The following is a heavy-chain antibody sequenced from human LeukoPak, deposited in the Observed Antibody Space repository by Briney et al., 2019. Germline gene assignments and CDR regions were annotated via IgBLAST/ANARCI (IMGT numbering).Heavy chain of an antibody. CDR3: ARVDSAWALHF. D-gene: IGHD6-19*01. V-gene: IGHV3-64*04. CDR2: ISPNGGST. CDR1: GFTFSAYA. J-gene: IGHJ4*02. Sequence: GGSLRLSCSASGFTFSAYAMHWVRQAPGKGLEYVSAISPNGGSTYFADSVKGRFTISRDNSKNTLYLEMNSLRAEDTAVYYCARVDSAWALHFWGQGTLVTVSS.